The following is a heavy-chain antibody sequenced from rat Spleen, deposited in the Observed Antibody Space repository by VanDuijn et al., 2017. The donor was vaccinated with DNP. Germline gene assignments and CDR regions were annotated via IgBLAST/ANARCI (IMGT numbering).Heavy chain of an antibody. CDR1: GFSLTSYH. Sequence: QVQLKESGPGLVQPSQPLSLTCTVSGFSLTSYHVHWVRQPPGKGLEWMGMMWKDGDSSYNSALKSRLSISRDTSKSQVFLRMNSLQTKDTAIYFCTGGDYWGQGVMVTVST. J-gene: IGHJ2*01. CDR2: MWKDGDS. CDR3: TGGDY. V-gene: IGHV2-32*01.